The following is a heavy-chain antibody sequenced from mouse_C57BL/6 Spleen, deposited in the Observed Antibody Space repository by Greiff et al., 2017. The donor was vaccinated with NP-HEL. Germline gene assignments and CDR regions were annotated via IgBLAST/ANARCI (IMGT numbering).Heavy chain of an antibody. CDR1: GFTFSDYG. J-gene: IGHJ4*01. D-gene: IGHD4-1*01. CDR3: ARTGWDDYAMDY. Sequence: EVKVVESGGGLVKPGGSLKLSCAASGFTFSDYGMHWVRQAPEKGLEWVAYISSGSSTIYYADTVKGRFTISRDNAKNTLFLQMTSLGSEDTAMYYCARTGWDDYAMDYWGQGTSVTVSS. V-gene: IGHV5-17*01. CDR2: ISSGSSTI.